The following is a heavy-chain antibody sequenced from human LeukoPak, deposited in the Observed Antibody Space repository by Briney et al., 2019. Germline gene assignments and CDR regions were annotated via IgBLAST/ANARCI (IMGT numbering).Heavy chain of an antibody. V-gene: IGHV4-59*08. J-gene: IGHJ4*02. CDR3: ARQQSGNWNDVGLDY. CDR1: GGSISGYY. CDR2: IYYSGST. D-gene: IGHD1-1*01. Sequence: KPSETLSLTCTVSGGSISGYYWYWIRQPPGKGLDWIGYIYYSGSTNYNPSLKSRVSISVDTSKNQFSLRLTSVTAADTAVYYCARQQSGNWNDVGLDYWGQGTLVTVSS.